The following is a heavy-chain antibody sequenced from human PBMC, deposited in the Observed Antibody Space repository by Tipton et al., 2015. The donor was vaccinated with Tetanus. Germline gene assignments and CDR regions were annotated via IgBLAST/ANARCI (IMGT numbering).Heavy chain of an antibody. V-gene: IGHV3-33*01. J-gene: IGHJ4*02. D-gene: IGHD2-15*01. CDR3: AREADCSGGSCFSGDFDN. CDR2: SWYDGTDK. Sequence: QVQLVQSGGGLIQRGGSLRLSCAASGFIFSSYGIHWVRQAPGKGLEWVAVSWYDGTDKYYADSVKGRFTISRDNSKNTLYLQINSLRAEDTAVYYCAREADCSGGSCFSGDFDNWGQGTQVTVSS. CDR1: GFIFSSYG.